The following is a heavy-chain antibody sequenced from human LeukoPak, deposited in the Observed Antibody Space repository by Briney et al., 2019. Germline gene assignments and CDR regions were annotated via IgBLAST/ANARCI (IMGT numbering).Heavy chain of an antibody. CDR3: AVYYSSSWYGSHYYYMDV. CDR1: GYTFTSYG. CDR2: ISAYNGNT. Sequence: ASVKVSCKASGYTFTSYGISWVRQAPGQGLEWMGWISAYNGNTNYAQKLQGRVTMTTDTSTSTACMELRSLRSDDTAVYYCAVYYSSSWYGSHYYYMDVWGKGTTVTVSS. V-gene: IGHV1-18*01. J-gene: IGHJ6*03. D-gene: IGHD6-13*01.